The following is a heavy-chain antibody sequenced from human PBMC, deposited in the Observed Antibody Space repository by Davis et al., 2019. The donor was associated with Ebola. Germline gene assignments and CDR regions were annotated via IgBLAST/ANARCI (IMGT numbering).Heavy chain of an antibody. J-gene: IGHJ4*02. CDR2: ISGTGSNT. V-gene: IGHV3-23*01. D-gene: IGHD3-3*02. Sequence: GGSLRLSCTASGVSFNNYPMNWVRQAPEKGLEWVSGISGTGSNTFYADSVKVRFTTSRDNAQSALYLQMNSLRGEDTALYYCATIRMFDQWGQGTLVTVSS. CDR1: GVSFNNYP. CDR3: ATIRMFDQ.